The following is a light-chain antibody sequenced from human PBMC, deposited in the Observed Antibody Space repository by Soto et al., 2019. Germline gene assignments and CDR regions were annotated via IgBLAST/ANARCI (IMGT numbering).Light chain of an antibody. J-gene: IGKJ5*01. CDR3: QQYGRSPLIT. CDR1: QSVSSSY. CDR2: GAS. V-gene: IGKV3-20*01. Sequence: EIVLTQSPGTLSLSPGERATLSCRASQSVSSSYLAWYQQKPGQAPRLLIYGASSSATGIPDRFSGSGSGTDFTLTISRLEPDDFAVYYCQQYGRSPLITFGQGTRLESK.